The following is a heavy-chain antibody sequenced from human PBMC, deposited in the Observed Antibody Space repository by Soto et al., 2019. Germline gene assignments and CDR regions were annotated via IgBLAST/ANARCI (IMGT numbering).Heavy chain of an antibody. CDR1: GFSVSSSY. D-gene: IGHD2-21*02. Sequence: GGSLRLSCAASGFSVSSSYMNWVRQAPGNGLEWVSVIDSGGSTDHADSVKGRFTISRDNAVNTVYLQMNSLRVEDTAIYHCASARCSSACYLIDYWGLGTLVTVSS. CDR3: ASARCSSACYLIDY. J-gene: IGHJ4*02. V-gene: IGHV3-66*02. CDR2: IDSGGST.